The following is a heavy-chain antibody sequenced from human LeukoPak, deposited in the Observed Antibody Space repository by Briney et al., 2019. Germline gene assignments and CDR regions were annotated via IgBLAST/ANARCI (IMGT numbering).Heavy chain of an antibody. D-gene: IGHD6-19*01. CDR3: ARTSGWYLRNYYYYYMDV. J-gene: IGHJ6*03. CDR1: GGSISSYY. CDR2: IYYSGST. V-gene: IGHV4-59*01. Sequence: SETLSLTCTFSGGSISSYYWSWIRQPPGKGLELIGYIYYSGSTNYNPSLKSRVTISVDTSKNQFSLKLSSVTAADTAVYYCARTSGWYLRNYYYYYMDVWGKGTTVTISS.